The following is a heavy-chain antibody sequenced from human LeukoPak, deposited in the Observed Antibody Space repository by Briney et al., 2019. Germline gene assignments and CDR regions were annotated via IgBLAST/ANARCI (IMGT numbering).Heavy chain of an antibody. Sequence: SETLSLTCTVSGGSISSDYWNWIRQPPGKGLEWIGYIYNSGNTNYDPSLKSRVTISIDTSKNLFSLKVRSVTAADTAVYYCARSDSSAWYPYNAYGLDVWGRGTTVTVSS. CDR3: ARSDSSAWYPYNAYGLDV. CDR2: IYNSGNT. CDR1: GGSISSDY. D-gene: IGHD6-19*01. J-gene: IGHJ6*02. V-gene: IGHV4-59*01.